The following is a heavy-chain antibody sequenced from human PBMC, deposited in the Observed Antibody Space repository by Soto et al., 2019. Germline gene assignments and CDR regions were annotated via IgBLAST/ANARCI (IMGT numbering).Heavy chain of an antibody. CDR3: AKASPVDRAMPGRYYYDY. CDR2: IIPIFGTA. D-gene: IGHD5-18*01. J-gene: IGHJ4*02. Sequence: QVQLVQSGAAVKKPGSSVKVSCKASGGTFSSYAISWVRQSPGQGLAWLGGIIPIFGTANYAQQFQGRVTITAEEFTSTEYMELSRLRSEDAAVHYWAKASPVDRAMPGRYYYDYSGESTMVTVS. V-gene: IGHV1-69*01. CDR1: GGTFSSYA.